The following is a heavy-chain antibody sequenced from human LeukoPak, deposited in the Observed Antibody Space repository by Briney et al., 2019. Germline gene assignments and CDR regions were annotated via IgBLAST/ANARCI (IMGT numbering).Heavy chain of an antibody. J-gene: IGHJ3*02. CDR1: GGSISSSSYY. D-gene: IGHD3-3*01. CDR3: ARNDAPYYDFWSGYYTAFDI. CDR2: IYYSGST. V-gene: IGHV4-39*07. Sequence: SETLSLTCTVSGGSISSSSYYWSWIRQPPGKGLEWIGSIYYSGSTYYNPSLKSRVTISVDTSKNQFSLKLSSVTAADTAVYYCARNDAPYYDFWSGYYTAFDIWGQGTMVTVSS.